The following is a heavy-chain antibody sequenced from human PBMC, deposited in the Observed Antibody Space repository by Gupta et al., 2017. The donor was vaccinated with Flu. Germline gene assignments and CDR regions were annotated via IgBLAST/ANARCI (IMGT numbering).Heavy chain of an antibody. J-gene: IGHJ6*02. CDR2: IYTSGST. D-gene: IGHD2-2*01. Sequence: QVQLQESGPGLVKPSQTLSLTCTVSGGSISSGSYYWSWLRQPAGKGLEWIGRIYTSGSTNYNPSLKSRVTISVDTSKNQFSLKLSSVTAADTAVYYCASGYCSSTSCSVFGMDVWGQGTTVTVSS. CDR3: ASGYCSSTSCSVFGMDV. CDR1: GGSISSGSYY. V-gene: IGHV4-61*02.